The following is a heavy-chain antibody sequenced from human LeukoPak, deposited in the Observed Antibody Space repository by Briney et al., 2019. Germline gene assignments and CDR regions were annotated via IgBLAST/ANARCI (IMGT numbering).Heavy chain of an antibody. D-gene: IGHD1-14*01. Sequence: SETLSLTCTVSGASISTSSYYWGWIRQPPGKGLEWIGTIYYSGTTYYNPSLKSRVTISLDTSKNQFSLMLSSVTAADTALYFCASAPGTFFYYCGQGTLVTVSP. CDR2: IYYSGTT. V-gene: IGHV4-39*01. CDR1: GASISTSSYY. J-gene: IGHJ4*02. CDR3: ASAPGTFFYY.